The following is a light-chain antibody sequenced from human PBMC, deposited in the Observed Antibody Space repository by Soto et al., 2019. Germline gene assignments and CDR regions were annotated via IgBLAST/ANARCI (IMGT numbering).Light chain of an antibody. CDR1: QSISGW. Sequence: DIQMTQSPSTLSASVGDRVTSTCRASQSISGWLAWYQQKPGKAPNLLINQASRLESGVPSRFSGSGFGTEFSLTISSLQPDDSATYYCQQYNTYSSWTFGQGTKVEIK. CDR3: QQYNTYSSWT. V-gene: IGKV1-5*03. J-gene: IGKJ1*01. CDR2: QAS.